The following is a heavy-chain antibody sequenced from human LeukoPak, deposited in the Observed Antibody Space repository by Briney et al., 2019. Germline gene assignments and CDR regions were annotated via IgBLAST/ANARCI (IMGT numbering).Heavy chain of an antibody. CDR3: AAYSSGWVLDY. Sequence: ASVKVSCKASGYTFTSYDINWVRQSTGQGLEWMGWINPNSGGTNYAQKFQGRVTMTRDTSISTAYMELSRLRSDDTAVYYCAAYSSGWVLDYWGQGTLVTVSS. CDR1: GYTFTSYD. D-gene: IGHD6-19*01. J-gene: IGHJ4*02. V-gene: IGHV1-2*02. CDR2: INPNSGGT.